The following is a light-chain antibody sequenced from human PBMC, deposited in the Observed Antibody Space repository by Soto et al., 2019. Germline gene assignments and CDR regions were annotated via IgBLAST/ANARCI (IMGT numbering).Light chain of an antibody. CDR1: QSITSSN. J-gene: IGKJ1*01. CDR3: QQYDSSLWT. V-gene: IGKV3-20*01. Sequence: EIVLTQSPGTLSLSPGERATLSCMASQSITSSNLAWYQQKPGQAPRLLIYAASSRATGIPDRFSGSGSGTDFTLTTSRLEPEDFAVYYCQQYDSSLWTFGQGTKVEIK. CDR2: AAS.